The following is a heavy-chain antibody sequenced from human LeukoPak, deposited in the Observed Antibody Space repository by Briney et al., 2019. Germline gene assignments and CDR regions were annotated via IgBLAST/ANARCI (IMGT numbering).Heavy chain of an antibody. CDR3: ARESSSTWGWFDP. Sequence: SETLSLTCTVSGDSISSGSDYWSWIRQPAGKGLEWIGRLYTSGNTNYNPSLKSRVTISVDSSKNHLSLNLSSVTAADTAVYYCARESSSTWGWFDPWGQGTQVTVSS. CDR1: GDSISSGSDY. CDR2: LYTSGNT. D-gene: IGHD2-2*01. J-gene: IGHJ5*02. V-gene: IGHV4-61*02.